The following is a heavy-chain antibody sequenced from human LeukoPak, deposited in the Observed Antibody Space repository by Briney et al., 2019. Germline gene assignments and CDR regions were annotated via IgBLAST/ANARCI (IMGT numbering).Heavy chain of an antibody. CDR1: GYIFTDYY. V-gene: IGHV1-2*02. J-gene: IGHJ4*02. CDR3: ARGRGYDSSGYLDY. D-gene: IGHD3-22*01. CDR2: INPNSGGT. Sequence: ASVKVSCKASGYIFTDYYMHWVRQAPGPGLEWMGWINPNSGGTNYAQKFQGRVTMTRDTSISTAYMELTRLRSDDTAVYYCARGRGYDSSGYLDYWGQGTLVTVSS.